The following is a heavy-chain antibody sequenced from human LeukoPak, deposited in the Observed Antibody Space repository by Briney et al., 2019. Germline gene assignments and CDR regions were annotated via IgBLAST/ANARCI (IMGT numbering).Heavy chain of an antibody. CDR2: ISYDGSNK. D-gene: IGHD6-13*01. J-gene: IGHJ4*02. CDR3: AKDHSSSWALDY. Sequence: GGSLRLSCAASGFTFSSYGMHWVRQAPGKGLEWVAVISYDGSNKYYADSVKGRFTISRDNSKNTLYLQMNSLRAEDTAAYYCAKDHSSSWALDYWGQGTLVTVSS. V-gene: IGHV3-30*18. CDR1: GFTFSSYG.